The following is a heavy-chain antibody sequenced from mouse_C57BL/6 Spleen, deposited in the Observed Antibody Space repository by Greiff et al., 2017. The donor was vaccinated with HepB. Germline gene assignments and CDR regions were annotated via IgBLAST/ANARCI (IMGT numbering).Heavy chain of an antibody. J-gene: IGHJ4*01. CDR2: IYPRSGNT. CDR3: ARSSKEREDYYTMDY. CDR1: GYTFTSYG. Sequence: QVQLQQSGAELARPGASVKLSCKASGYTFTSYGISWVKQRTGQGLEWIGEIYPRSGNTYYNEKFKGKATLTADKSSSTAYMELRSLTSEDSAVYFCARSSKEREDYYTMDYWGQGTSVTVSS. V-gene: IGHV1-81*01.